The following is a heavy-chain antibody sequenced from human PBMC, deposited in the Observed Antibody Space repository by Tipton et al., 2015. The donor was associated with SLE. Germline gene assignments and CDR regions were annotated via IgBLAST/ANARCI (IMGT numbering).Heavy chain of an antibody. V-gene: IGHV3-30*02. CDR2: IRYDGSNK. J-gene: IGHJ2*01. CDR3: AKGEYSSSSGWYFDL. Sequence: SLRLSCAASGFTFSSYGMHWVRQAPGKGLEWVAFIRYDGSNKYYADSVKGRFTISRDNSKNTLYLQMNSLRAEATAVYYCAKGEYSSSSGWYFDLWGRGTLVTVSS. CDR1: GFTFSSYG. D-gene: IGHD6-6*01.